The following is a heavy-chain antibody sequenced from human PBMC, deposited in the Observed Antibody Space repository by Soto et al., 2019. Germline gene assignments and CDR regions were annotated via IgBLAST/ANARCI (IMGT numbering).Heavy chain of an antibody. V-gene: IGHV4-31*03. CDR3: ESGRGNQLLGWFDP. D-gene: IGHD2-2*01. J-gene: IGHJ5*02. Sequence: QVQLQESGPGLVKPSQTLSLTCTVSGGSISSGGYYWSWIRQHPGKDLEWIGYIDHSGTTYYNPSLKSRVTRSGDSSKNQFSLKLTSVTAADTAVYYCESGRGNQLLGWFDPWGQGTLVTVSS. CDR1: GGSISSGGYY. CDR2: IDHSGTT.